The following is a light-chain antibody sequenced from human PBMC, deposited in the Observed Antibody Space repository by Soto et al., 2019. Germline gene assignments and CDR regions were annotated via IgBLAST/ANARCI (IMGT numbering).Light chain of an antibody. J-gene: IGKJ5*01. CDR2: KAS. Sequence: DIQMTQSPSTLSASVEDRVTISCRASQSISSWLAWYQQKPGKAPKRLIYKASSLESGGPSRFSGSGSGTEFTLTISSLQPEDFTTYYCQQRYSSPITFGQGTRLEIK. CDR3: QQRYSSPIT. V-gene: IGKV1-5*03. CDR1: QSISSW.